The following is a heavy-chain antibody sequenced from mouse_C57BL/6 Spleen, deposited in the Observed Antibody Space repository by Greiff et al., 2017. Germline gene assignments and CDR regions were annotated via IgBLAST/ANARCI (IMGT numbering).Heavy chain of an antibody. J-gene: IGHJ3*01. CDR1: GYTFTSYG. CDR2: FHPRSGNT. Sequence: VQLLESGAELARPGASVKMSCKASGYTFTSYGISWVKQRHGQSLEWIGEFHPRSGNTYYNEKFKGKATLTADKSSSTAYMELRSLTSEDSAVYFCARSPGKAAWFAYWGQGTMLTVSA. CDR3: ARSPGKAAWFAY. V-gene: IGHV1-81*01.